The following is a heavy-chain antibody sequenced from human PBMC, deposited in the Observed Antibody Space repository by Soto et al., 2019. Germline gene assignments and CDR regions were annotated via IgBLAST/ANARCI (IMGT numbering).Heavy chain of an antibody. CDR3: ARDRGNYYDSSGFQGP. J-gene: IGHJ5*02. D-gene: IGHD3-22*01. Sequence: SETLSLTCTVSGASISGFYWSWIRKSAGKGLEWIGRIYATGTTDYNPSLKSRVMMSVDTSKKQFSLKLRSVTAADTAVYYCARDRGNYYDSSGFQGPWGQGTLVTVSS. V-gene: IGHV4-4*07. CDR2: IYATGTT. CDR1: GASISGFY.